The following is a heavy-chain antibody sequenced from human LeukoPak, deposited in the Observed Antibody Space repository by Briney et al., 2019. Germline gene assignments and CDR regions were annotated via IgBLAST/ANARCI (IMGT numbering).Heavy chain of an antibody. CDR3: AKASWLQPNRKYYFDY. D-gene: IGHD5-24*01. J-gene: IGHJ4*02. Sequence: PGGSLRLSCAASGFTFSSYAMSWVRQAPGKGLEWVSAISGSGGSTYYADSVKGRFTISRDNSKNTLYLQMNSLRAEDTAVYYCAKASWLQPNRKYYFDYWGQGTLVTVSS. CDR1: GFTFSSYA. V-gene: IGHV3-23*01. CDR2: ISGSGGST.